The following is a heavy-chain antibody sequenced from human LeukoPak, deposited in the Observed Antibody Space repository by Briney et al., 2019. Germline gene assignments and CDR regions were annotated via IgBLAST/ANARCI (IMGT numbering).Heavy chain of an antibody. CDR2: ISAYNGNT. J-gene: IGHJ4*02. Sequence: ASVKVSCKASGYSFSSYGISWVRQAPGQGLEWMGWISAYNGNTNYAQKLQGRVTMTTDTPTSTAYMELRSLRSDDTAVYYCARDAPSVVRGAFDYWGQGTLVTVSS. CDR1: GYSFSSYG. D-gene: IGHD3-10*01. CDR3: ARDAPSVVRGAFDY. V-gene: IGHV1-18*01.